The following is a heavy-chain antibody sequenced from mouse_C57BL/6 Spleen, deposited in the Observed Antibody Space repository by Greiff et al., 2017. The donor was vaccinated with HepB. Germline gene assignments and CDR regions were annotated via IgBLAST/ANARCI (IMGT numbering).Heavy chain of an antibody. D-gene: IGHD2-4*01. Sequence: EVKVVESGGGLVKPGGSLKLSCAASGFTFSSYTMSWVRQTPEKRLEWVATISGGGGNTYYPDSVKGRFTISRDNAKNTLYLQMSSLRSEDTALYYCARAYYDYDWFAYWGQGTLVTVSA. CDR2: ISGGGGNT. V-gene: IGHV5-9*01. J-gene: IGHJ3*01. CDR3: ARAYYDYDWFAY. CDR1: GFTFSSYT.